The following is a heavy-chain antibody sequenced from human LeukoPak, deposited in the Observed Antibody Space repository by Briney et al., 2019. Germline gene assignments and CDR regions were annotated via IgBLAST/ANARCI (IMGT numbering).Heavy chain of an antibody. CDR1: GFTFSSYG. D-gene: IGHD3-22*01. CDR2: ITSSSSYI. V-gene: IGHV3-21*01. Sequence: GGTLRLSCAASGFTFSSYGMSWVRQAPGKGLEWVSSITSSSSYIYYADSVKGRFTISRDNAKKSLYLQMNSLRAEDTAVYYCARDPWGVDSSGYYFDYWGQGTLVTVSS. J-gene: IGHJ4*02. CDR3: ARDPWGVDSSGYYFDY.